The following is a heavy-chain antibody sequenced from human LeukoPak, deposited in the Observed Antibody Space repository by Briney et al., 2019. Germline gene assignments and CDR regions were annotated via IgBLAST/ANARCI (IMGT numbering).Heavy chain of an antibody. CDR3: AKDRYYDILTGYFQYFQH. Sequence: AGGSLRLSCAASGFTFSSYAMSWVRQAPGKGLEWVSAISGSGGSTYYADSVKGRFTISRDNSKNTLYLQMNSLRAEDTAVYYCAKDRYYDILTGYFQYFQHWGQGTLVTVSS. CDR1: GFTFSSYA. D-gene: IGHD3-9*01. V-gene: IGHV3-23*01. CDR2: ISGSGGST. J-gene: IGHJ1*01.